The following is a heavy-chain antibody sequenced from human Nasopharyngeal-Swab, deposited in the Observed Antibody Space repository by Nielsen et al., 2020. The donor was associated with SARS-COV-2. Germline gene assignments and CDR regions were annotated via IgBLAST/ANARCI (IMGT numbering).Heavy chain of an antibody. CDR3: ARDPNSSWLPLDY. J-gene: IGHJ4*02. D-gene: IGHD6-13*01. CDR2: IIPILGRT. V-gene: IGHV1-69*04. CDR1: GGTFSSFA. Sequence: SVKVSCKAFGGTFSSFAFSWVRQAPGQGLEWMGRIIPILGRTNYAQKFQGRVTVSADKSTSTAYMELSSLRSEDTAMYYCARDPNSSWLPLDYWGQGTLVTVSS.